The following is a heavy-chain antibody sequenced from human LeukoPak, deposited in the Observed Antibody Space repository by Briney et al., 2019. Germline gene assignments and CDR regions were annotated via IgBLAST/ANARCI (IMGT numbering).Heavy chain of an antibody. CDR2: IKPDGSEK. Sequence: GGSLRLSCVAAGFTFSSHHMNWVRQTPGKGLESVATIKPDGSEKYYVDSVKGRFTISRDNAKSSLYLQMNSLRAEDTGVYFCARMSSYCDYWGQGTLVTVSS. J-gene: IGHJ4*02. V-gene: IGHV3-7*01. D-gene: IGHD2-2*01. CDR1: GFTFSSHH. CDR3: ARMSSYCDY.